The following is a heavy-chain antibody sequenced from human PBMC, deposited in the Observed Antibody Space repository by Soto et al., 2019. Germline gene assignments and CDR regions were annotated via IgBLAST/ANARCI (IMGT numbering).Heavy chain of an antibody. V-gene: IGHV3-15*07. Sequence: EVQLVQSGGGLVKPGGSLGLSCAASGFIFGDTTMNWVRQAPGQGLEWVGRLRSKSDGVTTDLAAAVRGRFTISSDASTNTSHLQMDSLKIEDTAVYYCIAGRITAGAQPFHYWGQGTLVTVSS. J-gene: IGHJ4*01. D-gene: IGHD6-13*01. CDR3: IAGRITAGAQPFHY. CDR2: LRSKSDGVTT. CDR1: GFIFGDTT.